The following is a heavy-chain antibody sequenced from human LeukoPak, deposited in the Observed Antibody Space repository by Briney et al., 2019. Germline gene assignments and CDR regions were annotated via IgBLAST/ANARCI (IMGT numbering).Heavy chain of an antibody. CDR1: GFTFSGYE. J-gene: IGHJ5*02. CDR3: KSGYCSGGSCPNWFDP. CDR2: ISSSGSTI. V-gene: IGHV3-48*03. Sequence: PGGSLRLSCAASGFTFSGYEMNWVRQAPGKGLEWVSYISSSGSTIYYADAVKGRFTISRDNAKNSLYLQMNSLRAEDTAVYYCKSGYCSGGSCPNWFDPWGQGTLVTVSS. D-gene: IGHD2-15*01.